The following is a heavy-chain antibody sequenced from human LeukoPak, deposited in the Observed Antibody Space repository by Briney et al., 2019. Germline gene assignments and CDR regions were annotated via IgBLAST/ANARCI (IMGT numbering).Heavy chain of an antibody. D-gene: IGHD3-22*01. V-gene: IGHV1-2*02. CDR3: ARESPIVVVNYYYYYMDV. Sequence: ASVKVSCKASGYTFTGYYMHWVRQAPGQGLEWMGWINPNSGGTNYAQKFQGRVTMTRDTSISTAYMELRSLRSDDTAVYYCARESPIVVVNYYYYYMDVWGKGTTVTISS. J-gene: IGHJ6*03. CDR1: GYTFTGYY. CDR2: INPNSGGT.